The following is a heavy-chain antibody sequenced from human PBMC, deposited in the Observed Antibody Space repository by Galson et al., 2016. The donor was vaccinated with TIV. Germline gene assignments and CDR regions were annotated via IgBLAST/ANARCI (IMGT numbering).Heavy chain of an antibody. CDR2: ISYDGRTE. V-gene: IGHV3-30*01. CDR1: GFTFSNYP. D-gene: IGHD5-18*01. Sequence: SLRLSCAASGFTFSNYPMHCVRQTPGKGLEWVAVISYDGRTEDYADSAKGRFTISRDDSRNTLYLQMNSLRTEYRAIYDCARELRWRGPSYGHHSVFDHWGQGALVTVFS. J-gene: IGHJ4*02. CDR3: ARELRWRGPSYGHHSVFDH.